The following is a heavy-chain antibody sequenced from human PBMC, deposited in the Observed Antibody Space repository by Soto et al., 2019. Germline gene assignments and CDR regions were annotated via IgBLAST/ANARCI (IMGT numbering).Heavy chain of an antibody. J-gene: IGHJ4*02. D-gene: IGHD3-22*01. CDR2: IIPIFGTA. V-gene: IGHV1-69*13. Sequence: SVKVSCKASGGTFSSYAISWVRQAPGQGLEWMGGIIPIFGTANYAQKFQGRVTITADESTSTAYIELSSLRSEDTAVYYCARALDSSGYYYAGAHRGGFDYWGQGTLVTVSS. CDR1: GGTFSSYA. CDR3: ARALDSSGYYYAGAHRGGFDY.